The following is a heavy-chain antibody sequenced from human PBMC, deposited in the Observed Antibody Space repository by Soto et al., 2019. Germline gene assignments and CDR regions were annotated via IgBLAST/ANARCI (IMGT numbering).Heavy chain of an antibody. J-gene: IGHJ5*02. CDR1: GGSISSGGYS. CDR3: ARGRVGAAVNWFDP. Sequence: SETLSLTCAVSGGSISSGGYSWSWIRQPPGKGLEWIGYIYHSGSTYYNPSLKSRVTISVDRSKNQFSLKLSSVTAADTAVYYCARGRVGAAVNWFDPWGQGTLVTVSS. V-gene: IGHV4-30-2*01. CDR2: IYHSGST. D-gene: IGHD6-13*01.